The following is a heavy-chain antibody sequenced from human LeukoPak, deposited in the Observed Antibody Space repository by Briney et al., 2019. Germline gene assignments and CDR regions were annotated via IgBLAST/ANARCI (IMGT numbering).Heavy chain of an antibody. CDR2: IKQDGSEK. V-gene: IGHV3-7*03. CDR1: GFIFSTYW. CDR3: ARGARYYDFWSGYYGH. Sequence: GGSLRLSCAASGFIFSTYWMSWVRQAPGKGLEWVANIKQDGSEKYYVDSVKGRFTISRDNAKNSLYLQMNSLRAEDTAVYYCARGARYYDFWSGYYGHWGQGTLVTVSS. D-gene: IGHD3-3*01. J-gene: IGHJ4*02.